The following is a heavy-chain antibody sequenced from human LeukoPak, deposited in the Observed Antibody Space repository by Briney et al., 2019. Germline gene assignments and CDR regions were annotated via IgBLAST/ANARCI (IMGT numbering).Heavy chain of an antibody. CDR3: ARVLIVVPENWFDP. CDR2: IYHSGST. CDR1: GYSISSGYY. D-gene: IGHD2-2*01. Sequence: PSETLSLTCTVSGYSISSGYYWGWIRQPPGKGLEWIGSIYHSGSTYYNPSLKSRVTILVDTSKNQFSLKLSSVTAADTAVYYCARVLIVVPENWFDPWGQGTLVTVSS. J-gene: IGHJ5*02. V-gene: IGHV4-38-2*02.